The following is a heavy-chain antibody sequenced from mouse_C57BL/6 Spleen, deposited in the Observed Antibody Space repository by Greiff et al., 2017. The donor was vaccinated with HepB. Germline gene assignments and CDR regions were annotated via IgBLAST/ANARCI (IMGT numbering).Heavy chain of an antibody. V-gene: IGHV1-72*01. J-gene: IGHJ4*01. CDR1: GYTFTSYW. CDR3: ASYGSRTGYYAMDY. CDR2: IDPNSGGT. D-gene: IGHD1-1*01. Sequence: VQLQQSGAELVKPGASVKLSCKASGYTFTSYWMHWVKQRPGRGLEWIGRIDPNSGGTKYNEKFKSKATLTVDKPSSTAYMQLNSLTSEDSAVYYCASYGSRTGYYAMDYWGQGTSVTVSS.